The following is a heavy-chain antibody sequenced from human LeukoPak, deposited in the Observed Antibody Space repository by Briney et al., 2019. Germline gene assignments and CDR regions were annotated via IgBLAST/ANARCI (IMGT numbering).Heavy chain of an antibody. CDR2: ISGSGGST. V-gene: IGHV3-23*01. D-gene: IGHD3-10*01. Sequence: GGSLRLSCAASGFTFSSYAMSWVRQAPGKGLEWVSAISGSGGSTYYADSVKGRFTISRDNSENTLYLQMNSLRAEDTAVYYCAKGMGHYGSGSYYYYYYGMDVWGQGTTVTVSS. J-gene: IGHJ6*02. CDR3: AKGMGHYGSGSYYYYYYGMDV. CDR1: GFTFSSYA.